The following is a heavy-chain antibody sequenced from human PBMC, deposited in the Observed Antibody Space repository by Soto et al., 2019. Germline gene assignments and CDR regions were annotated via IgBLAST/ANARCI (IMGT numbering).Heavy chain of an antibody. CDR1: GGTFSGYT. CDR2: IIPILGIA. D-gene: IGHD3-9*01. CDR3: ARDVSPFRPFYDILTFTPKGADI. Sequence: TSVKVSCKDSGGTFSGYTISWVLQPPGQGQEWMGRIIPILGIANYAQKFQGRVTITADKSTSTAYMELSSLRSEDTAVYYCARDVSPFRPFYDILTFTPKGADIWGQGTMVTVSS. J-gene: IGHJ3*02. V-gene: IGHV1-69*04.